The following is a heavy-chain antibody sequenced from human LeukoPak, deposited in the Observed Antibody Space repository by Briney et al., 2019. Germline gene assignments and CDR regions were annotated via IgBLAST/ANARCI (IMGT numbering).Heavy chain of an antibody. CDR1: GFTFSSYA. Sequence: GGSLRLSCAASGFTFSSYAMSWVRQAPGKGLEGVSVIYSGGSTYYADSVKGRFTISRDNSKNTLYLQMKSLKAEDTAVYYCAREAVTMIVVDDAFDIWSQGTMVTVSS. J-gene: IGHJ3*02. CDR2: IYSGGST. V-gene: IGHV3-66*01. D-gene: IGHD3-22*01. CDR3: AREAVTMIVVDDAFDI.